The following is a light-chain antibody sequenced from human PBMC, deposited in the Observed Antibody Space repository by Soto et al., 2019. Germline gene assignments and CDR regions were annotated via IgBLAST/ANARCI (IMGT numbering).Light chain of an antibody. CDR3: QLYARASCS. CDR1: QSVQSAY. V-gene: IGKV3-20*01. J-gene: IGKJ5*01. Sequence: YPGQRATLSCRASQSVQSAYLAWYRQKPGQAPRLLIYGASSRATGIPDRFTGSGSGTDFTLTISSLEPEDFAVYYCQLYARASCSSGQPIRLVI. CDR2: GAS.